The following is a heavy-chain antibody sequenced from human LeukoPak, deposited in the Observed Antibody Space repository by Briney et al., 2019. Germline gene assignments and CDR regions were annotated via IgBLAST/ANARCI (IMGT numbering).Heavy chain of an antibody. Sequence: ASVTVSCKASGYSFTGYYIHWVRQAPGQGLECMGWINPNSGDTNYAQKFQGRVTMTRDTSISTAYMELSRLRSDDTAIYYCARVSSFDWLYYFDYWGQGTLVIVSS. V-gene: IGHV1-2*02. CDR1: GYSFTGYY. J-gene: IGHJ4*02. D-gene: IGHD3-9*01. CDR3: ARVSSFDWLYYFDY. CDR2: INPNSGDT.